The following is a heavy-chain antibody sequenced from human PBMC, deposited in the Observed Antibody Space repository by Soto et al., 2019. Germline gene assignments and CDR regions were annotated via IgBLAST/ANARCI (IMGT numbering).Heavy chain of an antibody. CDR3: ERAGLGGSGGRFYDWFDP. CDR1: GGTFSSYA. V-gene: IGHV1-69*01. D-gene: IGHD2-15*01. J-gene: IGHJ5*02. Sequence: QVQLVQSGAEVKKPGSSVKVSCKASGGTFSSYAISWVRQAPGQGLEWMGGIIPIFGTANYAQKFQGRVTSTEYESTSTAYMGLSSLRSEDTAVYYCERAGLGGSGGRFYDWFDPWGQEPLVTVSS. CDR2: IIPIFGTA.